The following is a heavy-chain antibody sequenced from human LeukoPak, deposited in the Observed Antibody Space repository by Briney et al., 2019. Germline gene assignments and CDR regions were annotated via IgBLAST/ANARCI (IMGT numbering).Heavy chain of an antibody. CDR3: AKGSPMXTXXNPLDY. Sequence: GGSLRLSCAASGFTFSSYGMHWVRQAPGKGLEWVSAISGSGGSTYYADSVKGRFTISRDNSKNTLYLQMNSLRAEDTAVYYCAKGSPMXTXXNPLDYWGQGTLVTVSS. CDR2: ISGSGGST. CDR1: GFTFSSYG. J-gene: IGHJ4*02. D-gene: IGHD5-24*01. V-gene: IGHV3-23*01.